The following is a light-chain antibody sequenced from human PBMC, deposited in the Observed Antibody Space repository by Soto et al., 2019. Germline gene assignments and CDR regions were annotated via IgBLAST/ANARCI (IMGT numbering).Light chain of an antibody. V-gene: IGLV2-8*01. CDR2: EVS. J-gene: IGLJ2*01. Sequence: QSVLTQPPSASGSPGQSVTISCTGSSTDVGGHNDVSWYQQHPGKAPKLMIYEVSNQPSGVPDRFSGSKSGNTASLTVSGLQEEEEADYYCSPSAGSNKRILVFGGGTKVTVL. CDR3: SPSAGSNKRILV. CDR1: STDVGGHND.